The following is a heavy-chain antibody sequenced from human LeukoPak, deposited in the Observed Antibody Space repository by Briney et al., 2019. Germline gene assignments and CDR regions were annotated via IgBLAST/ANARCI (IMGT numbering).Heavy chain of an antibody. Sequence: SETLSLTCTVSGGSVSSGSYYWSWIRQPPGKGLEWIGYIYYSGSTNYNPSLKSRVTISVDTSKNQFSLKLSSVTAADTAVYYCARGPPGGDSMEFDYWGQGTLVTVSS. J-gene: IGHJ4*02. D-gene: IGHD2-21*02. CDR3: ARGPPGGDSMEFDY. CDR1: GGSVSSGSYY. V-gene: IGHV4-61*01. CDR2: IYYSGST.